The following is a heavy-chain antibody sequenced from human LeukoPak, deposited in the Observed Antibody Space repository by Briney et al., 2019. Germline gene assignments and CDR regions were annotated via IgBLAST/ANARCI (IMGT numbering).Heavy chain of an antibody. Sequence: PGGSLRLSCAASGFTFSSYAMSWVRQAPGKGLKWVSAISGSGGSTYYADSVKGRFTISRDNSKNTLYLQMNSLRAEDTAVYYCASFWSGYPLGAFDIWGQGTMVTVSS. J-gene: IGHJ3*02. V-gene: IGHV3-23*01. D-gene: IGHD3-3*01. CDR1: GFTFSSYA. CDR2: ISGSGGST. CDR3: ASFWSGYPLGAFDI.